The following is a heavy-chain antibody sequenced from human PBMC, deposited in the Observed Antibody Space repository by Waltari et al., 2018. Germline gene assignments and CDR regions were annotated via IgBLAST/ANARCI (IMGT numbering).Heavy chain of an antibody. J-gene: IGHJ4*02. CDR2: TRDKSNSYYT. CDR1: GFTFTHPY. Sequence: EVQLVGSGGGLGQPGRSPRLHCSACGFTFTHPYMDWVRQAPGQGLEWLGRTRDKSNSYYTEYATSVNGRFIISRDDSTNSMYLQMNNLKTEDTAVYYCARGVLRHYGHYCDYWGQGTLVTVSS. V-gene: IGHV3-72*01. D-gene: IGHD3-3*01. CDR3: ARGVLRHYGHYCDY.